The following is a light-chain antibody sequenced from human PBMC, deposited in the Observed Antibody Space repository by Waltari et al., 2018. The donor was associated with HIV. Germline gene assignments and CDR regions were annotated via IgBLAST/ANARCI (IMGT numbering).Light chain of an antibody. Sequence: IQMTHSPSSLSASVGARVTITCRASQSISSYLNWYQQKPGKAPKLLIYAASSLHSGVPSRFSGSGSGTDFTLTISSLQPEDFATYYCQQSYSTPLTFGGGTKVEIK. V-gene: IGKV1-39*01. CDR3: QQSYSTPLT. J-gene: IGKJ4*01. CDR1: QSISSY. CDR2: AAS.